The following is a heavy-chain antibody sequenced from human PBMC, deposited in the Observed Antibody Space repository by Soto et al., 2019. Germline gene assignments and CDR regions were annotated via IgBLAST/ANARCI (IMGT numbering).Heavy chain of an antibody. J-gene: IGHJ6*02. CDR2: IKSKTDGGTT. CDR3: TTTRPKRYFDWLLDRIRTGSYYDDMDV. D-gene: IGHD3-9*01. CDR1: GFTFSNAW. Sequence: EVQLVESGGGLVKPGGSLRLSCAASGFTFSNAWMNWVRQAPGKGLEWVGRIKSKTDGGTTDYAAPVKGRFTISRDDSKNTLYLQMNSLKTEDTAIYYCTTTRPKRYFDWLLDRIRTGSYYDDMDVWGQGTTVTVSS. V-gene: IGHV3-15*07.